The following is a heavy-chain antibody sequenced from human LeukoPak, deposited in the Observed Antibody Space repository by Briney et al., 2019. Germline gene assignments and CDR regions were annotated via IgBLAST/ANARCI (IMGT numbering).Heavy chain of an antibody. J-gene: IGHJ6*02. Sequence: KPSETLSLTCTVSGGSISSGGYYWSWIRQPPGKGLEWIGEINHSGSTNYNPSLKSRVTISVDTSKNQFSLKLSSVTAADTAVYYCARDHYYDSSGYYSYYYYGMDVWGQGTTVTVSS. V-gene: IGHV4-39*07. CDR1: GGSISSGGYY. CDR2: INHSGST. CDR3: ARDHYYDSSGYYSYYYYGMDV. D-gene: IGHD3-22*01.